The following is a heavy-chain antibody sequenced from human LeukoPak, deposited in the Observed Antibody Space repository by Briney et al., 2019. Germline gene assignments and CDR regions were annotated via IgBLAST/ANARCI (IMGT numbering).Heavy chain of an antibody. V-gene: IGHV1-2*02. J-gene: IGHJ4*02. CDR1: GYTFTGYY. CDR2: INPNSGGT. CDR3: ARDILATSIAAPYY. Sequence: ASVKVSCKASGYTFTGYYMHWVRQAPGQGLEWMGWINPNSGGTNYAQKFQGRVTMTRDTSISTAYMELSRLRSDDTAVYYCARDILATSIAAPYYWGQGTLVTVSS. D-gene: IGHD6-13*01.